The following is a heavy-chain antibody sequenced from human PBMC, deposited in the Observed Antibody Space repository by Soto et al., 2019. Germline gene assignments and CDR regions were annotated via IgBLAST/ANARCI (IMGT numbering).Heavy chain of an antibody. CDR2: INHSGST. V-gene: IGHV4-34*01. J-gene: IGHJ6*02. Sequence: PSETLSLTCAVYGGSFSGYYWSWIRQPPGKGLEWIGEINHSGSTNYNPSLKSRVTISVDTSKNQFSLKLSSVTAADTAVYYCARGAFTFGGVIVILYYYYGMHVWGQGTTVTVYS. D-gene: IGHD3-16*02. CDR1: GGSFSGYY. CDR3: ARGAFTFGGVIVILYYYYGMHV.